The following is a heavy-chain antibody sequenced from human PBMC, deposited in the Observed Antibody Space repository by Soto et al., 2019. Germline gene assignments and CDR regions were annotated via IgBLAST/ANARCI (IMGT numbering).Heavy chain of an antibody. CDR1: GGTFSSYA. J-gene: IGHJ5*02. CDR3: ARENVLRFLEWLFHWFDP. D-gene: IGHD3-3*01. V-gene: IGHV1-69*13. CDR2: IIPIFGTA. Sequence: SVKVSCKASGGTFSSYAISWVRQAPGQGLEWMGGIIPIFGTANYAQKFQGRVTITADESTSTAYMELSSLRSEDTAVYYCARENVLRFLEWLFHWFDPWGQGTLVAVSS.